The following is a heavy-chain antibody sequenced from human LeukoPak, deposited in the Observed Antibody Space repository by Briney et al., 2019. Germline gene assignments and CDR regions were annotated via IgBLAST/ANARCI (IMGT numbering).Heavy chain of an antibody. D-gene: IGHD3-22*01. J-gene: IGHJ2*01. Sequence: SETLSFTCAVSGGSISSSNWWSWVRQPPGKGLEWIGEIYHSGSTNYNPSLKSRVTISVDKSKNQFSLKLSSVTAADTAVYYCAIVPYYDSSGYYPNWYFDLWGRGTLVTVSS. CDR1: GGSISSSNW. V-gene: IGHV4-4*02. CDR2: IYHSGST. CDR3: AIVPYYDSSGYYPNWYFDL.